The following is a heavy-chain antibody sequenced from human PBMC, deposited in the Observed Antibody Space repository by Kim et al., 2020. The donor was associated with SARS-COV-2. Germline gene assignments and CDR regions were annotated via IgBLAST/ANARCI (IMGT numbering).Heavy chain of an antibody. CDR2: IYYTGSI. D-gene: IGHD3-16*01. CDR3: ARGLSGWGAFDI. V-gene: IGHV4-39*07. J-gene: IGHJ3*02. CDR1: GASISSSSYY. Sequence: SETLSLTCTVSGASISSSSYYWGWIRQPPGKGLEWMGSIYYTGSIYCNPSLKSRVTISVDTSKNHFSLNLNSVTAADTAVYYCARGLSGWGAFDIWGQGTVVTVSS.